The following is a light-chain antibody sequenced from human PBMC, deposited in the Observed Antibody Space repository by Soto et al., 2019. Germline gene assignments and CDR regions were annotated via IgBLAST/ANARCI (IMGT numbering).Light chain of an antibody. CDR1: QSISSW. Sequence: DIQMTQSPSTLSASVGDRVTITCRASQSISSWLAWYQQKPGKAPKLLIYDASSLESGVPSGFSGSGSGTEFTLTISSLQPDDFATYYCQQYNSYSPTFGQGTKVDI. CDR2: DAS. CDR3: QQYNSYSPT. J-gene: IGKJ1*01. V-gene: IGKV1-5*01.